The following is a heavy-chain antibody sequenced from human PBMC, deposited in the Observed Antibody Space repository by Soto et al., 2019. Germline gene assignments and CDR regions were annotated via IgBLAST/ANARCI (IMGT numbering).Heavy chain of an antibody. CDR1: GYTFTTYW. D-gene: IGHD3-10*01. V-gene: IGHV5-10-1*01. CDR2: IDPSDSYT. Sequence: GESLKISCQGSGYTFTTYWITWVRQMPGRGLEWMGRIDPSDSYTNYSPSFQGHVTISADKSISTAYLQWSSLKASDTAMYYCARHTVITMVRGTDSVYYYDYGMDVWGQGTTVTVSS. J-gene: IGHJ6*02. CDR3: ARHTVITMVRGTDSVYYYDYGMDV.